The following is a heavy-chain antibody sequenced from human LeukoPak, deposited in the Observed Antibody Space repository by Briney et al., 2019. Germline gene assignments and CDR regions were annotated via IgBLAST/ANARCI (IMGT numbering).Heavy chain of an antibody. CDR3: ARGGGLDV. V-gene: IGHV3-7*03. CDR1: GFTFSSYW. D-gene: IGHD3-16*01. J-gene: IGHJ6*02. Sequence: GESLRLSCAASGFTFSSYWMNGARQAPGKGLEWVASIYHNGNVNYYVDSVKGRFTISRDNAKNSLYLQMSNLRAEDTAVYFCARGGGLDVWGQGATVTVSS. CDR2: IYHNGNVN.